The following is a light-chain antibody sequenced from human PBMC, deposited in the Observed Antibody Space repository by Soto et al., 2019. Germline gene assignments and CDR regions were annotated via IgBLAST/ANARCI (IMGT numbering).Light chain of an antibody. V-gene: IGLV6-57*03. CDR2: EDN. J-gene: IGLJ3*02. CDR1: SGSIASKY. CDR3: QSYDSSNYWV. Sequence: NFMLTQPHSVSESPGKTVTISCTRSSGSIASKYVQWYQQRPGSAPTTVIYEDNQRPSGVPDRFSGSIDSSSNSASLTISGLKTEDEADYYCQSYDSSNYWVFGGGTQLTVL.